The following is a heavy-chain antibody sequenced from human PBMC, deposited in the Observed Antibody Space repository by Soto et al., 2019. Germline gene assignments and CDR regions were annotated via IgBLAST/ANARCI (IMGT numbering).Heavy chain of an antibody. CDR1: GGTFSSYA. CDR2: IIPIFGTA. CDR3: ARAALAVAGTSYYYYGMDV. D-gene: IGHD6-19*01. V-gene: IGHV1-69*01. J-gene: IGHJ6*02. Sequence: QVQLVQSGAEVKKPGSSVKVSCKASGGTFSSYAISWVRQAPGQGLEEMGGIIPIFGTANYAQKFQGRVTITANESTSTAYMELSSLRSEDTAVYYCARAALAVAGTSYYYYGMDVWGQGTTVTVSS.